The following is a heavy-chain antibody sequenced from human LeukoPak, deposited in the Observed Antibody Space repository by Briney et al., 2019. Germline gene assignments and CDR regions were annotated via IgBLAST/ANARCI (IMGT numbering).Heavy chain of an antibody. V-gene: IGHV4-61*02. D-gene: IGHD6-13*01. CDR1: GGSISSGSYY. J-gene: IGHJ3*02. Sequence: PSETLSLTCTVSGGSISSGSYYWSWIRQPAGKGLEWIGRIYTSGSTNYNPSLKSRVTISVDTSKNQFSLKLSSVTAADTAVYYCARAPNPYSSSWYPPHDAFDIWGQGTMVTVSS. CDR3: ARAPNPYSSSWYPPHDAFDI. CDR2: IYTSGST.